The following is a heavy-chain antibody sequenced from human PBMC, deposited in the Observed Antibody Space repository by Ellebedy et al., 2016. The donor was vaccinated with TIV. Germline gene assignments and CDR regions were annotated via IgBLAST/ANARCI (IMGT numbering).Heavy chain of an antibody. CDR3: ARDLAGY. CDR1: GFTFSSYG. J-gene: IGHJ4*02. D-gene: IGHD6-19*01. CDR2: ISYDGSNK. Sequence: GESLKISXAASGFTFSSYGMHWVRQAPGKGLEWVAVISYDGSNKYYADSVKGRFTISRDNSKNTLYLQMNSLRAEDTAVYYCARDLAGYWGQGTLVTVSS. V-gene: IGHV3-30*03.